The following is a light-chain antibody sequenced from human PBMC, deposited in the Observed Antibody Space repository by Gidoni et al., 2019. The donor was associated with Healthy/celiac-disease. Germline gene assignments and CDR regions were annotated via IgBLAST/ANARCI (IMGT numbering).Light chain of an antibody. CDR2: DAS. J-gene: IGKJ1*01. V-gene: IGKV1-33*01. CDR3: QPYYNLPQT. Sequence: DIQMTQSPSSLSASVGDRVTITCQASQDISNYLTWYQQKPGKAPKLLIYDASNLATGVPSRFSGSGSGTDFTFTISSLQPEDIATYYCQPYYNLPQTFGQGTKVEIK. CDR1: QDISNY.